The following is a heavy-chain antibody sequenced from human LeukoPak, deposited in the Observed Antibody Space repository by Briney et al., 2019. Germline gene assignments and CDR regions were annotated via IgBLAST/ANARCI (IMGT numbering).Heavy chain of an antibody. V-gene: IGHV1-69*01. CDR1: GCTFSSYA. J-gene: IGHJ3*02. CDR3: ARGPYSSGWLLIQRNDAFDI. CDR2: IIPIFGTA. Sequence: SVKVSCKASGCTFSSYAISWVRQAPGQGIEWMGGIIPIFGTANYAQKLQGRVTITADEYTSTDYMELSSLRSEDTAVYYCARGPYSSGWLLIQRNDAFDIWGQGTMVTVSS. D-gene: IGHD6-19*01.